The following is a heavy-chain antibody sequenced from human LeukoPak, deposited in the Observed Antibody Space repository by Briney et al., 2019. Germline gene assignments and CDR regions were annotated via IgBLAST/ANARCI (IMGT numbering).Heavy chain of an antibody. CDR3: ARDTIETQELRWVSSDAFDI. Sequence: ASVKVSCKASGYTFTSYYMHWVRQAPGQGLEWMGIINPSGGSTSYAQKFQGRVTMTRDTSTSTVYMELSSLRSEDTAVYYCARDTIETQELRWVSSDAFDIWGQGTMVTVSS. CDR2: INPSGGST. CDR1: GYTFTSYY. V-gene: IGHV1-46*01. J-gene: IGHJ3*02. D-gene: IGHD1-26*01.